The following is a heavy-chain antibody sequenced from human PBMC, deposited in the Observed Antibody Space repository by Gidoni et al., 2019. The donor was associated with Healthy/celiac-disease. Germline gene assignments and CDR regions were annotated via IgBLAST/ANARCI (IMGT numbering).Heavy chain of an antibody. Sequence: QVQLVQSGAEVKKPGSSVKVSCQASGGTFSSYAISRVRQAPGQGLEWMGGIIPIFGTANYAQKFQGRVTITADKSTSTAYMELSSLRSEDTAVYYCASRPSLGYCSGGSCYSVFDYWGQGTLVTVSS. J-gene: IGHJ4*02. CDR1: GGTFSSYA. CDR2: IIPIFGTA. CDR3: ASRPSLGYCSGGSCYSVFDY. D-gene: IGHD2-15*01. V-gene: IGHV1-69*06.